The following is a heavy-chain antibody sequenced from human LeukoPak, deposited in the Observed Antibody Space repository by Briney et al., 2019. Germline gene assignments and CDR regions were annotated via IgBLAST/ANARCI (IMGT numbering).Heavy chain of an antibody. CDR1: GYSFTSYW. V-gene: IGHV5-51*01. D-gene: IGHD2-15*01. CDR2: IYPGDSDT. J-gene: IGHJ5*02. Sequence: GESLKISCKGSGYSFTSYWIGWVRQRPGKDLEWMGIIYPGDSDTRYSPSFQGQVTMSADKSISTAYLQWSSLKASDTAMYYCARQVPGCSGGSCYSGWFDPWGQGSLVSVSS. CDR3: ARQVPGCSGGSCYSGWFDP.